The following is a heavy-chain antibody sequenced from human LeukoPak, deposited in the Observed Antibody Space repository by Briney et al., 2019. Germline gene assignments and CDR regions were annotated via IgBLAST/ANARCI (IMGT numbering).Heavy chain of an antibody. D-gene: IGHD2-8*01. CDR1: GFTFYDYA. CDR3: AKGDCTNGVCYLDY. CDR2: ISWNSGSI. Sequence: PGGSLRLSCAASGFTFYDYAMHWVRQAPGKGLEWVSGISWNSGSIGYADSVKGRFTISRDNAKNSLYLQMNSLRAEDMALYYCAKGDCTNGVCYLDYWGQGTLVTVSS. V-gene: IGHV3-9*03. J-gene: IGHJ4*02.